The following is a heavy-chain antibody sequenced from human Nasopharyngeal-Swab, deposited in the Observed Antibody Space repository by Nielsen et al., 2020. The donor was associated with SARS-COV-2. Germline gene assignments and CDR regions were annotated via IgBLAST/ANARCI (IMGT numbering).Heavy chain of an antibody. D-gene: IGHD4-23*01. Sequence: GESLKISCAASGFTFSTSAMSWVRQAPGKGLEWVSGIIRGGHTYYADSVRGRFTISRADSRNTLYLQMNSLRVDDTALYYCAKDPYLSDGGKGFDHWGQGTLVTVSS. CDR2: IIRGGHT. CDR1: GFTFSTSA. J-gene: IGHJ4*02. CDR3: AKDPYLSDGGKGFDH. V-gene: IGHV3-23*01.